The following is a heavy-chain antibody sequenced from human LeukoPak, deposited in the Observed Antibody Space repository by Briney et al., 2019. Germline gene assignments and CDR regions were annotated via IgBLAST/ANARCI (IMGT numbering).Heavy chain of an antibody. CDR3: ARDQRGCSSTSCPYDY. Sequence: GGSLRLSCAASGFTFSSYSMNWVRQAPGKGLEWVSYISSSSSTIYYADSVKGRFTISRDNAKNSLYLQMNSLRDKDTAVYYCARDQRGCSSTSCPYDYWGQGTLVTVSS. CDR2: ISSSSSTI. J-gene: IGHJ4*02. D-gene: IGHD2-2*01. V-gene: IGHV3-48*02. CDR1: GFTFSSYS.